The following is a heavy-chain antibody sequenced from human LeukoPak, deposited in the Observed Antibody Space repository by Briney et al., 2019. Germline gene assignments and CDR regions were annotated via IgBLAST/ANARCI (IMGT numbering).Heavy chain of an antibody. D-gene: IGHD6-13*01. CDR1: GFTFSRNA. V-gene: IGHV3-23*01. J-gene: IGHJ4*02. Sequence: GVSLRLSCTASGFTFSRNAMNWVRQAPGKGLEWVSLISSSGGTTYYADSVKGRFTISRDNSRSTLYLQMNSLRAEDTAVYYCASGAGVGTSSWYFGPFDYWGQGTLVTVSS. CDR3: ASGAGVGTSSWYFGPFDY. CDR2: ISSSGGTT.